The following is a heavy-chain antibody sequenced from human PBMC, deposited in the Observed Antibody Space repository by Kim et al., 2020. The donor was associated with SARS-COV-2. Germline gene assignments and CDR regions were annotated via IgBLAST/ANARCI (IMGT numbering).Heavy chain of an antibody. Sequence: GGSLRLSCAASGFTFDDYAMHWVRQAPGKGLEWVSGISWNSGSIGYADSVKGRFTISRDNAKNSLYLQMNSLRAEDTALYYCAKDQPVEGAFDYWGQGTLVTVSS. D-gene: IGHD2-15*01. J-gene: IGHJ4*02. CDR1: GFTFDDYA. CDR3: AKDQPVEGAFDY. CDR2: ISWNSGSI. V-gene: IGHV3-9*01.